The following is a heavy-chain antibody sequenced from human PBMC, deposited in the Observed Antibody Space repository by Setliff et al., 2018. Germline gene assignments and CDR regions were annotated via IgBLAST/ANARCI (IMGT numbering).Heavy chain of an antibody. CDR1: GYNFANHW. V-gene: IGHV5-10-1*01. J-gene: IGHJ5*02. CDR2: IDPGDSYA. Sequence: PGESLKISCKASGYNFANHWIAWVRLMPGKGLEYMGRIDPGDSYADYSPSFEGLVTISADKPRTTVYLQWTSLQASDTALYLCARLGRERSTFAWLDAWGQGTLVTVSS. D-gene: IGHD1-1*01. CDR3: ARLGRERSTFAWLDA.